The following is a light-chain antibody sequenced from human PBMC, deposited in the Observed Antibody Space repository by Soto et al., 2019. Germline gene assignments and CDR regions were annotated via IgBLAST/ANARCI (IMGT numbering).Light chain of an antibody. V-gene: IGKV1-39*01. CDR3: QQSYSTPPIT. J-gene: IGKJ5*01. CDR2: AAS. Sequence: DIQMTQSPSSLSASVGDRVTISCRASQSIRTYLNWYQQKPGKAPKLLIYAASNLQSGVPSRFSGSGSGTEFTLTISSLQPEDFTTYYCQQSYSTPPITFGQGTRLEIK. CDR1: QSIRTY.